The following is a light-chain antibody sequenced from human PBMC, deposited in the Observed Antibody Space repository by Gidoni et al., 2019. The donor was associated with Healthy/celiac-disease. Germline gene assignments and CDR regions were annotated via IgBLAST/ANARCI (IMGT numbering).Light chain of an antibody. Sequence: DIQMTQSPSSLSASVGDRVTITCRASQSISSYLNWYQQKPGKAPKLLIYAASSLQSGVPSRFSGSGSGTDFTLTISSLQPEDFATYYCQQSYSTLMYTFGQGIKLEIK. J-gene: IGKJ2*01. CDR1: QSISSY. CDR3: QQSYSTLMYT. CDR2: AAS. V-gene: IGKV1-39*01.